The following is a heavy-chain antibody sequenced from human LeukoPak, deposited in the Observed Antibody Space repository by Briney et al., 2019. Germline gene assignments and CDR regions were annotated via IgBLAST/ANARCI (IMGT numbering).Heavy chain of an antibody. Sequence: ASVKISCKASGGTFSSYAISWVRQAPGQGLEWMGGIIPIFGTANYAQKFQGRVTITTDESTSTAYMELSSLRSKDTAVYYCARGYTMTDAFDIWGQGTMVTVSS. V-gene: IGHV1-69*05. CDR3: ARGYTMTDAFDI. CDR2: IIPIFGTA. J-gene: IGHJ3*02. D-gene: IGHD3-22*01. CDR1: GGTFSSYA.